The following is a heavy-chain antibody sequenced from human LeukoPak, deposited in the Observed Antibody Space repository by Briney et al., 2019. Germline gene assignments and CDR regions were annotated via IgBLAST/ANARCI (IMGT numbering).Heavy chain of an antibody. Sequence: GASVKVSCMVSGDTLTALSMHWVRQAPGKGLEWMGGFHSEDGETIYAQKFQGRVTITEDTSTDTAYMELSSLRSDDTAVYYCTTGKIYCSTTSCSDDYWGQGTLVTVSS. CDR2: FHSEDGET. V-gene: IGHV1-24*01. J-gene: IGHJ4*02. CDR3: TTGKIYCSTTSCSDDY. CDR1: GDTLTALS. D-gene: IGHD2-2*01.